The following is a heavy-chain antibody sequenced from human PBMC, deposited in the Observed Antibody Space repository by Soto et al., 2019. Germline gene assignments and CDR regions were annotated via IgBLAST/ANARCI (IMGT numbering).Heavy chain of an antibody. Sequence: PGGSLRLSCAASGFTFSSYAMSWVRQAPGKGLEWVAVISYDGNNKYYADSVKGRFTFSRDNSKNTLYLQMNSLRAEDTAVYYCAKDPTHSIRFLEWSAKENPYYSYYMDVWGKRTTVTVSS. CDR2: ISYDGNNK. J-gene: IGHJ6*03. CDR1: GFTFSSYA. CDR3: AKDPTHSIRFLEWSAKENPYYSYYMDV. D-gene: IGHD3-3*01. V-gene: IGHV3-30*18.